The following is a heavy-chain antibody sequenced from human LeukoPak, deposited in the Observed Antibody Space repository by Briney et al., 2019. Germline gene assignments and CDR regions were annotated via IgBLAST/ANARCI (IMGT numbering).Heavy chain of an antibody. CDR3: ARRSGSYAFDY. CDR2: IYYSGST. J-gene: IGHJ4*02. CDR1: GGSISSYY. D-gene: IGHD1-26*01. Sequence: SETLSLTCTVSGGSISSYYWSWIRQPPGKGLEWIGHIYYSGSTHYNPSLKSRVTISVDTSKNQFSLKLSSVTAADTAVYYCARRSGSYAFDYWGQGTLVTVSS. V-gene: IGHV4-59*08.